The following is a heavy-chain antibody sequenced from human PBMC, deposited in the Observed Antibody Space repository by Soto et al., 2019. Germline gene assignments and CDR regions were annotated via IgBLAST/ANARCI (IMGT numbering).Heavy chain of an antibody. CDR1: GYPVTAYY. J-gene: IGHJ3*02. Sequence: QLHLVQSGAVVKKPGASVTVSCSASGYPVTAYYMHWVRQAPGRGLEWMGGINPATGAAKYTQTFQGRVTMPRDTPTSTVFMELSGLTSEDTAVFYCARGGGVGVAGSAAFDMWGQGTLVTVSS. V-gene: IGHV1-2*02. CDR3: ARGGGVGVAGSAAFDM. D-gene: IGHD3-3*01. CDR2: INPATGAA.